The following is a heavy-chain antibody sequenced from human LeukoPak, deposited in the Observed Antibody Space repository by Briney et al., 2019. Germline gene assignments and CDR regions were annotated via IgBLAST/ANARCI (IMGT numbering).Heavy chain of an antibody. D-gene: IGHD5-18*01. CDR2: MNPNSGNT. Sequence: ASVKVSCKASGYTFTSYDINWVRQATGQGLEWMGWMNPNSGNTGYAQKFQGRVTMTRNTSIRTAYMELSSLRSEDTAVYYCASLGYSYGYTDYWGQGTLVTVSS. CDR1: GYTFTSYD. V-gene: IGHV1-8*01. J-gene: IGHJ4*02. CDR3: ASLGYSYGYTDY.